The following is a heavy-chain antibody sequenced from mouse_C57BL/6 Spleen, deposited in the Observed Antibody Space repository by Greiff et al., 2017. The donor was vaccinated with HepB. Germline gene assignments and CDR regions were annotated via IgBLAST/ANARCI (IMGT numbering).Heavy chain of an antibody. D-gene: IGHD2-4*01. Sequence: EVKLVESGPGLVKPSQSLSLTCSVTGYSITSGYYWNWIRQFPGNKLEWMGYISYDGSNNYNPSLKNRISITRDTSKNQFFLKLNSVTTEDTATYYCARVYDYDWFAYWGQGTLVTVSA. CDR1: GYSITSGYY. CDR2: ISYDGSN. J-gene: IGHJ3*01. CDR3: ARVYDYDWFAY. V-gene: IGHV3-6*01.